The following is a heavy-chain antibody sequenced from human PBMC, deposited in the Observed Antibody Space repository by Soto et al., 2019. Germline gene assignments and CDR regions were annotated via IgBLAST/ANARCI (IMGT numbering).Heavy chain of an antibody. J-gene: IGHJ4*02. V-gene: IGHV1-69*12. CDR3: ASMNPDYGDSYYFDY. Sequence: QVQLVQSGAEVKKPGSSVKVSCKASGGTFSSYAISWVRQAPGQGREWMGGIIPIFGTANYAQKFQGRVTITADESTSTAYMELSSLRSEDTAVYYCASMNPDYGDSYYFDYWGQGTLVTVSS. D-gene: IGHD4-17*01. CDR1: GGTFSSYA. CDR2: IIPIFGTA.